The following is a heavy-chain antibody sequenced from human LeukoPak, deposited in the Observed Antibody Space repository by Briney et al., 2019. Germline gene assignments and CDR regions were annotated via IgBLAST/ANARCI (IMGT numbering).Heavy chain of an antibody. V-gene: IGHV4-4*07. CDR2: IYTSGST. CDR1: GGSISSYY. Sequence: SETLSLTCTVSGGSISSYYWSWIRQPAGKGLEWIGRIYTSGSTNYNPSLKSRVTISVDTSKNQFSLKLSSVTAADTAVYYCARLGGEMATVYDAFDIWGQGTMVTVSS. D-gene: IGHD5-24*01. J-gene: IGHJ3*02. CDR3: ARLGGEMATVYDAFDI.